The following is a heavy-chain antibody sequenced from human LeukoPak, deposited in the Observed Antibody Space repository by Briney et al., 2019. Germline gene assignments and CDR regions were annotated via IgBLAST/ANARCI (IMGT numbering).Heavy chain of an antibody. CDR2: ISYDGSNK. J-gene: IGHJ4*02. CDR3: ARDGYNRAFDY. CDR1: GFTFSSYG. Sequence: TGGSLRLSCAASGFTFSSYGMHWVRQAPGKGLEWVAVISYDGSNKYYADSVKGRFTISRDNSKNTLYLQMGSLRAEDMAVYYCARDGYNRAFDYWGQGTLVTVSS. V-gene: IGHV3-30*03. D-gene: IGHD5-24*01.